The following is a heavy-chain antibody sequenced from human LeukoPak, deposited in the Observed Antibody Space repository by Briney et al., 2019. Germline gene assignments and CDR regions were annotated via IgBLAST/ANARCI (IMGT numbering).Heavy chain of an antibody. CDR3: ARGDYYDSSGYFY. D-gene: IGHD3-22*01. V-gene: IGHV1-2*06. CDR2: INPNSGGT. CDR1: GYTFTSYG. Sequence: GASVKVSCKASGYTFTSYGISWVRQAPGQGLEWMGRINPNSGGTNYAQKFQGRVIMTRDTSISTAYMELSRLRSDDTAFYYCARGDYYDSSGYFYWGQGTLVTVSS. J-gene: IGHJ4*02.